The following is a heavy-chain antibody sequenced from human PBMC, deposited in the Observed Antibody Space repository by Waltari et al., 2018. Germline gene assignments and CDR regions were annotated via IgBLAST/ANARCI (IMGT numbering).Heavy chain of an antibody. Sequence: QVQLLESGGGVVQPGRSLRLSCAASGFTFSSYGMHWVRQAPGKGLEWVAVISYDGSNKDYADSVKGRFLISRDNSKNTLYLQMNSLRAEDTAVYYCAKDLSPDYYYHMDVWGKGTTVTVSS. J-gene: IGHJ6*03. CDR1: GFTFSSYG. CDR2: ISYDGSNK. CDR3: AKDLSPDYYYHMDV. V-gene: IGHV3-30*18.